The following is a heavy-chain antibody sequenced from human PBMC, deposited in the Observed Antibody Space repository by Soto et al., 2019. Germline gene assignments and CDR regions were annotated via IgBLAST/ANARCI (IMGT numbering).Heavy chain of an antibody. CDR1: GFTFSSYA. CDR3: AREGNRDILTGYSPSFDI. Sequence: QVQLVESGGGVVQPGRSLRLSCAASGFTFSSYAMHWVRQARGKGLEWVAVISYDGSNKYYADSVKGRFTISRDNSKNTLYLQMNSLRAEDTAVYYCAREGNRDILTGYSPSFDIWGQGTMVTVSS. V-gene: IGHV3-30-3*01. CDR2: ISYDGSNK. D-gene: IGHD3-9*01. J-gene: IGHJ3*02.